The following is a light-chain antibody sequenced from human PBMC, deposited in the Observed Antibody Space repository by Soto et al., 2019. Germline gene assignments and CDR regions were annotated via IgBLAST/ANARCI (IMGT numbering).Light chain of an antibody. CDR2: DVG. CDR1: SSDVGGYNY. V-gene: IGLV2-8*01. Sequence: QSVLTQPPSASGSPGQSVTISCTGTSSDVGGYNYVSWYQQHPGKAPKVMIYDVGKRPSGVPDRFSGSKSGNTASLTVSGLQAEDEADSYCSSHAGSNNPFVFGTGTKVTVL. J-gene: IGLJ1*01. CDR3: SSHAGSNNPFV.